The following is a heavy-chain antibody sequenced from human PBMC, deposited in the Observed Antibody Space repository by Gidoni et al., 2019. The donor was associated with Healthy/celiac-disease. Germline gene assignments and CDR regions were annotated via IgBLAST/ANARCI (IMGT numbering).Heavy chain of an antibody. Sequence: QVQLVAPGGGLVQPGGCLRRSCAASGFPFSDYYMSWIRQAPGKGLEWVSYISSSGSTIYYADSVKGRFTISRDNAKNSLYLQMNSLRAEDTAVYYCARVFHPRDGYVFDYWGQGTLVTVSS. CDR2: ISSSGSTI. CDR1: GFPFSDYY. CDR3: ARVFHPRDGYVFDY. D-gene: IGHD5-12*01. V-gene: IGHV3-11*01. J-gene: IGHJ4*02.